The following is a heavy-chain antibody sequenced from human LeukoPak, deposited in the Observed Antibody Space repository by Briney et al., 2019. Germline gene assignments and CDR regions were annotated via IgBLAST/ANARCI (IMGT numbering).Heavy chain of an antibody. J-gene: IGHJ6*03. Sequence: SETLSLTCTVSGGSISSSSYYWGWIRQPPGKGLEWIGSIYYSGSTYYNPSLKSRVTISVDTSKNQFSLKRSSATAADRAVYYCARHRYYYRSGSYYGAPYYMDVWGKGTTVTISS. V-gene: IGHV4-39*01. CDR3: ARHRYYYRSGSYYGAPYYMDV. D-gene: IGHD3-10*01. CDR2: IYYSGST. CDR1: GGSISSSSYY.